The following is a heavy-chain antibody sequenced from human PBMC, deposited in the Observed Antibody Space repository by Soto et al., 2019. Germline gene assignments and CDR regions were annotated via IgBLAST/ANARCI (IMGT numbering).Heavy chain of an antibody. J-gene: IGHJ3*02. CDR1: GFTFSNYG. CDR3: AKRRGTVGILFDALDI. Sequence: QVQLVESGGGVVQPGRSLRLSCAASGFTFSNYGMPWVRQTPGKGLEWVAVLSYDGSNGYYADSVKGRFTISRDNSKNTLFLPMDRLSAEDTAVYYCAKRRGTVGILFDALDIWGKGTMVTVSS. CDR2: LSYDGSNG. D-gene: IGHD1-26*01. V-gene: IGHV3-30*18.